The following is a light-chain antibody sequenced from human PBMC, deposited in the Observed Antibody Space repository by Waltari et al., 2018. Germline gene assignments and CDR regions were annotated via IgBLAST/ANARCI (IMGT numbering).Light chain of an antibody. J-gene: IGLJ2*01. CDR3: SSYAGSNKLI. CDR1: SSDIGAYKY. CDR2: EVD. Sequence: QSALTQPPSASGSPGQTVIISCTGPSSDIGAYKYASWYQQIPGRAPALIIYEVDRRPPGVPDRFSGSKSGNTASLTVSGLQTEDEGDYYCSSYAGSNKLIFGGVTKLTVL. V-gene: IGLV2-8*01.